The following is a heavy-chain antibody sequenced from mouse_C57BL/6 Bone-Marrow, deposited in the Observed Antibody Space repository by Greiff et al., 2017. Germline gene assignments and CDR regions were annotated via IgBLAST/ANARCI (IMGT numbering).Heavy chain of an antibody. CDR1: GYAFTNYL. V-gene: IGHV1-54*01. CDR3: ARGGFAY. CDR2: INPGSGGT. J-gene: IGHJ3*01. Sequence: VQLQQSGAELVRPGTSVKVSCKASGYAFTNYLIEWVKQRPGQGLEWIGVINPGSGGTNYNEKFKGKATLTADKSSSTAYMQLSSLTSGDSAVDFCARGGFAYWGQGTLVTVSA.